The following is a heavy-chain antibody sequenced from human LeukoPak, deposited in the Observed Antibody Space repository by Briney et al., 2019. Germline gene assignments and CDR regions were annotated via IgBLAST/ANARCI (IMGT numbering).Heavy chain of an antibody. J-gene: IGHJ4*02. CDR3: ARDSPYSSSWLIFDY. Sequence: GGSLRLSCAASGFTFSSYGMHWVRQAPGKELEWVAIISYDGSKKHYADSVKGRFTISRDNSKNTLYLQMNSLRAEDTAVYYCARDSPYSSSWLIFDYWGQGTLVTVSS. CDR1: GFTFSSYG. D-gene: IGHD6-13*01. CDR2: ISYDGSKK. V-gene: IGHV3-30*03.